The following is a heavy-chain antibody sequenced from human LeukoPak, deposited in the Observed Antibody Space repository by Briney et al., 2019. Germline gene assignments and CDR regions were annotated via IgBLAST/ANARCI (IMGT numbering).Heavy chain of an antibody. J-gene: IGHJ4*02. CDR1: GYTXTGNY. CDR2: MNANSGDT. CDR3: ARDGSGVTTLNSFDY. V-gene: IGHV1-2*04. Sequence: ASVKVSCKASGYTXTGNYMHWVRQAPGQGLDWMGWMNANSGDTYYAQKFQGWVTMTRDTSISTAYMELSRLTFDDTAVYCCARDGSGVTTLNSFDYWGQGTLVTVSS. D-gene: IGHD3-10*01.